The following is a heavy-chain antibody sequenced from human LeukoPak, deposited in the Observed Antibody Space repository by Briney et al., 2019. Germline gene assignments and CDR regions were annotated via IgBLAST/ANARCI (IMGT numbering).Heavy chain of an antibody. V-gene: IGHV4-34*01. D-gene: IGHD6-13*01. J-gene: IGHJ6*04. Sequence: KPSETLSLTCAVYGGSFSGYYWSWIRQPPGKGLEWIGEINHSGTTNYNPSLKSRVTIAVDKSKNQFSLKLNSVTAADTAVYYCARDIGSSTPSGVWGKGTTVTVSS. CDR3: ARDIGSSTPSGV. CDR1: GGSFSGYY. CDR2: INHSGTT.